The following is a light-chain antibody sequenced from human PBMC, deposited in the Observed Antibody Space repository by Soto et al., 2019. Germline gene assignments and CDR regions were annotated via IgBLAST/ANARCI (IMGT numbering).Light chain of an antibody. Sequence: DLQMTQSPSCLSASVGDRVTITCQASQDISNYLNWYQQKPGKAPKLLIYDASNLETGFPSRFSGSGSATAFTFTISSLQPEDIETYYCQHYDNLRTFGGETKVEIK. V-gene: IGKV1-33*01. CDR1: QDISNY. CDR2: DAS. J-gene: IGKJ4*01. CDR3: QHYDNLRT.